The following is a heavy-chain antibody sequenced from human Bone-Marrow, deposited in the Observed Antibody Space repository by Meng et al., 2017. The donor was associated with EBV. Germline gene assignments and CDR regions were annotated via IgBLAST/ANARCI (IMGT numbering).Heavy chain of an antibody. J-gene: IGHJ4*02. CDR2: IYYSGST. CDR3: ARDMNGYSYGYYLDY. V-gene: IGHV4-59*01. Sequence: QGKLQESGPGLVKPSETLSLTCTVSGGSISSYHWSWIRQPPGKGLEWIGHIYYSGSTNYNPSLKSRVTISVDTSKNQFSLKLSSVTAADTAVYYCARDMNGYSYGYYLDYWGQGTLVTVSS. CDR1: GGSISSYH. D-gene: IGHD5-18*01.